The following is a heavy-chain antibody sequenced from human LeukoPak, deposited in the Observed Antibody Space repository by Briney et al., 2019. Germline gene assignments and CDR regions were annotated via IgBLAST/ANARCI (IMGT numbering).Heavy chain of an antibody. J-gene: IGHJ6*03. D-gene: IGHD4-11*01. Sequence: ASVKVSCKASGYTFTSYGISWVRQAPGQGLEGMGWISAYNGNTNYAQKLQGRVTMTTDTSTSTAYMELRSLRSDDTAVYYCARDYSPLSYYYYYMDVWGKGTTVTVSS. CDR2: ISAYNGNT. V-gene: IGHV1-18*01. CDR3: ARDYSPLSYYYYYMDV. CDR1: GYTFTSYG.